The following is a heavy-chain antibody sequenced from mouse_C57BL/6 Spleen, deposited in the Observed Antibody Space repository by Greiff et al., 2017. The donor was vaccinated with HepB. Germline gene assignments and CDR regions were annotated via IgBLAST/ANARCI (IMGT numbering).Heavy chain of an antibody. V-gene: IGHV1-5*01. Sequence: EVQRVESGTVLARPGASVKMSCKTSGYTFTSYWMHWVKQRPGQGLEWIGAIYPGNSDTSYNQKFKGKAKLTAVTSASTAYMELSSLTNEDSAVYYCTISYDGYYRFAYWGQGTLVTVSA. J-gene: IGHJ3*01. D-gene: IGHD2-3*01. CDR2: IYPGNSDT. CDR3: TISYDGYYRFAY. CDR1: GYTFTSYW.